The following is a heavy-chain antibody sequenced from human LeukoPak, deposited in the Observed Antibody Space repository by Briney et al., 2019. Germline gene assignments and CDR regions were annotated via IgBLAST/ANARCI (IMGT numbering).Heavy chain of an antibody. J-gene: IGHJ4*02. V-gene: IGHV3-30*18. CDR3: AKLPIVVVPARTQDNFDY. Sequence: GGSLRLSCAASGFTFSSYGMHWVRQAPGKGLEWVAVISYDGSNKYYADSVKGRFTISRDNSKNTLYLQMNSLRAEDTAVYYCAKLPIVVVPARTQDNFDYWGQGTLVTVSS. D-gene: IGHD2-2*01. CDR2: ISYDGSNK. CDR1: GFTFSSYG.